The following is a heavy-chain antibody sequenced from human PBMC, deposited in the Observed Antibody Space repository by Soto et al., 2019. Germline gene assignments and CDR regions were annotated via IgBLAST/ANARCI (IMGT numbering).Heavy chain of an antibody. CDR3: ARQDNWNYVALGFIVRY. CDR1: GGSFSGYY. D-gene: IGHD1-7*01. Sequence: PSETLSLTCAVYGGSFSGYYWSWIRQHPGKGLEWIGYIYYSGSTYYNPSLKSRVTISVDTSKNQFSLKLSSVTAADTAVYYCARQDNWNYVALGFIVRYWGQGTLVTVSS. J-gene: IGHJ4*02. V-gene: IGHV4-34*01. CDR2: IYYSGST.